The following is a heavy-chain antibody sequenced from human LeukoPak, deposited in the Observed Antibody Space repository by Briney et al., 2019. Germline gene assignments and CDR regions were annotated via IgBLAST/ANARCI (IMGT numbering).Heavy chain of an antibody. V-gene: IGHV3-11*06. D-gene: IGHD3-22*01. Sequence: GGSVSLLCAASGFTYSNYYMSWIRQAPGKGLEWVSYISGSGDTNYADSVMGRFTISRDNAKNSLYLQMNSLRAEDTAVYYCASDQGDNYDSIGYSPYWGQGTLVSVSS. J-gene: IGHJ4*02. CDR1: GFTYSNYY. CDR3: ASDQGDNYDSIGYSPY. CDR2: ISGSGDT.